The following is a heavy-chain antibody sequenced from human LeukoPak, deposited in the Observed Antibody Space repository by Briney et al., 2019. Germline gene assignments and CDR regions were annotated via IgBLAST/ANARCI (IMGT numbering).Heavy chain of an antibody. CDR2: ISGSGGST. CDR1: GFIFSSYG. CDR3: ARAAGYYDSSGPHSFDY. V-gene: IGHV3-23*01. Sequence: GGSLRLSCAASGFIFSSYGMSWVRQAPGKGLEWVSAISGSGGSTYYADSVKGRFTISRDNSKNTLYLQMNSLRAEDTAVYYCARAAGYYDSSGPHSFDYWGQGTLVTVSS. J-gene: IGHJ4*02. D-gene: IGHD3-22*01.